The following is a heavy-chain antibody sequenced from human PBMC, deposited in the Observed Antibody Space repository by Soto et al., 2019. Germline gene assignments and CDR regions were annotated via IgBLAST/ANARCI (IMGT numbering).Heavy chain of an antibody. CDR1: GGSISSSSYS. V-gene: IGHV4-39*01. CDR3: ARHAVLLWLGEFDRPFDY. CDR2: IYHSGST. J-gene: IGHJ4*02. Sequence: QLQLQESGPGLVKPSETLYLTCTVSGGSISSSSYSWGWIRQPPGKGLEWIGSIYHSGSTYYNPSLRSRVTIHVGTSTNQFSLTLSSVTAAVTAVYSCARHAVLLWLGEFDRPFDYWGQGTLVTVSS. D-gene: IGHD3-10*01.